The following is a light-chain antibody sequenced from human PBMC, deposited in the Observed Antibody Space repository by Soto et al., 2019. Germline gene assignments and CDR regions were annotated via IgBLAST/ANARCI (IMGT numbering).Light chain of an antibody. CDR1: QSIKNNQ. J-gene: IGKJ5*01. CDR3: QQHGNSHST. Sequence: IGLTQSPGTLFLFPGERSPLFGESSQSIKNNQLAWYKQTPGQAPRLLIYGASSRATGIPDRFSGSGSGTDFTLTISRLEPEDFAVYYCQQHGNSHSTFGQGTRLEIK. CDR2: GAS. V-gene: IGKV3-20*01.